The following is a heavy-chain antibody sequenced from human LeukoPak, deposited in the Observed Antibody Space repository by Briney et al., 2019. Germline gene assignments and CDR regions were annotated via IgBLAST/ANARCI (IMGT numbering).Heavy chain of an antibody. CDR3: AREKEIVAPSNRQNAYYYYYMDV. D-gene: IGHD5-12*01. Sequence: PSQTLSLTCTVSGGSISSGSYYWSWIRQPAGKGLEWIGRIYTSGSTNYNPSLKSRVTMSVDTSKNQFSLKLSSVTAADTAVYYCAREKEIVAPSNRQNAYYYYYMDVWGKGTTVTISS. CDR1: GGSISSGSYY. CDR2: IYTSGST. V-gene: IGHV4-61*02. J-gene: IGHJ6*03.